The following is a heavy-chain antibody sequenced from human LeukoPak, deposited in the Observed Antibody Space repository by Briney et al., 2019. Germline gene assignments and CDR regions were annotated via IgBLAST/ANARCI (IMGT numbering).Heavy chain of an antibody. V-gene: IGHV1-2*02. CDR3: ARDRGYCSGGSCRINWFDP. J-gene: IGHJ5*02. CDR2: INPNSGGT. Sequence: ASVKVSCKASGYTFTGYYMHWARQAPGQGLEWMGWINPNSGGTNYAQKFQGRVTMTRDTSISTAYMELSRPRSDDTAVYYCARDRGYCSGGSCRINWFDPWGQGTLVTVSS. D-gene: IGHD2-15*01. CDR1: GYTFTGYY.